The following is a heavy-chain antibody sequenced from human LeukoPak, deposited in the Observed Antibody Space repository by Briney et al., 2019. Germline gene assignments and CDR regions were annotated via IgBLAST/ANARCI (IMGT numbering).Heavy chain of an antibody. CDR3: ASYPRYSSSPPFDY. CDR2: INPSSGGT. D-gene: IGHD6-6*01. J-gene: IGHJ4*02. V-gene: IGHV1-2*06. Sequence: GASVKVSCKASGYTFTGYSMHWVRQAPGQGLEWMGRINPSSGGTNYAQKFQGRVTMTRDTTISAAFMELSRLTSDDTAVYYCASYPRYSSSPPFDYWGQGTLVTVSP. CDR1: GYTFTGYS.